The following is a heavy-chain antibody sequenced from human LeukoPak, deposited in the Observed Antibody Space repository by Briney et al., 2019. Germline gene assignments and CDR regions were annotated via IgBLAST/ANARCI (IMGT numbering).Heavy chain of an antibody. J-gene: IGHJ5*02. D-gene: IGHD3-10*01. V-gene: IGHV5-51*01. CDR2: IYPGDSDT. CDR1: GYSFTTYW. Sequence: GESLKISCKGSGYSFTTYWIGWVRQMPGKGLEWMGIIYPGDSDTRYSPSFQGQVTISADKSIGTAYLQWSSLKASDTAIYYCARLSSMVRGVDNWFDPWGQGTLVTVSS. CDR3: ARLSSMVRGVDNWFDP.